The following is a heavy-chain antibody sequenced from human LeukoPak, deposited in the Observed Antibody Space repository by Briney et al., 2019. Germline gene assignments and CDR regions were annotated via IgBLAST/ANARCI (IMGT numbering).Heavy chain of an antibody. CDR3: ARDIHSVAFDI. J-gene: IGHJ3*02. CDR1: GFTFSSSA. V-gene: IGHV3-21*01. Sequence: GGSLRLSCAASGFTFSSSAMSWVRQAPGKGLEWVSCISSSTTDIYYADSVKGRFTISRDNAKRSVYLQMNSLRVEDTAVYYCARDIHSVAFDIWGQGTMVTVSS. CDR2: ISSSTTDI.